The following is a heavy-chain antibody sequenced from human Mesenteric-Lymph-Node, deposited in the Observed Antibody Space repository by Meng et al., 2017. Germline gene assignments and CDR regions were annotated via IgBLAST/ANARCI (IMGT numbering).Heavy chain of an antibody. D-gene: IGHD4-23*01. V-gene: IGHV3-15*01. J-gene: IGHJ4*02. Sequence: GESLKISCVGSGFTFTAAWMSWVCQAPGKGLEWIGRIKSNRAGGTIDFAAPMKARISISRDDLKDTFYLQMNSLETEDTAVYFCTADLPGGVSDNFDFCGQAILV. CDR2: IKSNRAGGTI. CDR3: TADLPGGVSDNFDF. CDR1: GFTFTAAW.